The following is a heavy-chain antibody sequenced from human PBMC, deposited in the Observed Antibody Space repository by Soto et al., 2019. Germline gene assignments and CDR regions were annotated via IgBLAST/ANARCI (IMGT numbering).Heavy chain of an antibody. CDR1: GGSISSGGYS. J-gene: IGHJ4*02. Sequence: TMSLTCTVSGGSISSGGYSWSWIRQPPGKGLEWIGYIYHSGSTYYNPSLKSRVTISLARSKNQFSLKLSSVTAADTAVFYCARCGAGAAQYAVDYWGQGTLVTVSS. D-gene: IGHD2-15*01. V-gene: IGHV4-30-2*01. CDR3: ARCGAGAAQYAVDY. CDR2: IYHSGST.